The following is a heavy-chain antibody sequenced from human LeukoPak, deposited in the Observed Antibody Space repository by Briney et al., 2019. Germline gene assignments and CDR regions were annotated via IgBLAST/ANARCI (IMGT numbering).Heavy chain of an antibody. J-gene: IGHJ6*02. CDR2: IYHIEST. CDR3: ARDGYYYGSGTYSGMDV. CDR1: GGPLSSFY. Sequence: SETLSLTCSVSGGPLSSFYWSWIRQPPGKGLEWIGYIYHIESTNYNPSLKSRVTMLVDTSKNQFSLRLSSVTAADTAVYYCARDGYYYGSGTYSGMDVWGQGTTVTVSS. V-gene: IGHV4-59*01. D-gene: IGHD3-10*01.